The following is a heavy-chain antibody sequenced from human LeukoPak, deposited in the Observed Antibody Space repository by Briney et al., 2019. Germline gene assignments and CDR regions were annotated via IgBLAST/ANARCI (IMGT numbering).Heavy chain of an antibody. CDR3: AKVGVGSGYSHDAFDI. CDR1: GLTFSSYG. Sequence: PGGSLRLSCAASGLTFSSYGMHWVRQAPGKGLEWVAVIWYDGSNKYYADSVKGRFTISRDNSKNTLYLQMNSLRAEDTAVYYCAKVGVGSGYSHDAFDIWGQGTMVTVSS. V-gene: IGHV3-33*06. J-gene: IGHJ3*02. CDR2: IWYDGSNK. D-gene: IGHD3-22*01.